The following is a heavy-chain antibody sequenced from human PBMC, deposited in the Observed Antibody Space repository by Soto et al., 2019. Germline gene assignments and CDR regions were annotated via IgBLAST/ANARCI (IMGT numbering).Heavy chain of an antibody. Sequence: GGSLRLSCAASGFTFSGYAIRWVRQAPGKGLEWVSAVKGSGGGTYYADSVKGRFTISRDNAKNTLYLQMNGLRSEDTALYYCSKEGLVRARYYYYGLDVWGQGTTVTV. CDR1: GFTFSGYA. V-gene: IGHV3-23*01. J-gene: IGHJ6*02. D-gene: IGHD2-2*01. CDR3: SKEGLVRARYYYYGLDV. CDR2: VKGSGGGT.